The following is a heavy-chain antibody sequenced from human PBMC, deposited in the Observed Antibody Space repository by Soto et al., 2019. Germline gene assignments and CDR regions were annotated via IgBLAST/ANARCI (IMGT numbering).Heavy chain of an antibody. CDR2: ISGSGGST. V-gene: IGHV3-23*01. CDR3: AKDSSPQLVKFDY. D-gene: IGHD6-13*01. J-gene: IGHJ4*02. CDR1: GFTFSSYA. Sequence: EVPLLESGGGLVQPGGSLRLSCAASGFTFSSYAMSWVRQAPGKGLEWVSAISGSGGSTYYADSVKGRFTISRDNSKNTLYLQMNSLRAEDTAVYYCAKDSSPQLVKFDYWGQGTLVTVSS.